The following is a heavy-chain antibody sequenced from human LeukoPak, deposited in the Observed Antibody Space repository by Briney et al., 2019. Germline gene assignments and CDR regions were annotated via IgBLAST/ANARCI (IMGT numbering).Heavy chain of an antibody. Sequence: ASVKVSCKVSGYTLTELSMHWVRQAPGKGLEWMEGFDPEDGETIYAQKFRGRVTMTEDTSTDTAYMELSSLRSEDTAVYYCAAIRMTTVTTYVFDYWGQGTLVTVSS. CDR2: FDPEDGET. CDR3: AAIRMTTVTTYVFDY. CDR1: GYTLTELS. D-gene: IGHD4-17*01. V-gene: IGHV1-24*01. J-gene: IGHJ4*02.